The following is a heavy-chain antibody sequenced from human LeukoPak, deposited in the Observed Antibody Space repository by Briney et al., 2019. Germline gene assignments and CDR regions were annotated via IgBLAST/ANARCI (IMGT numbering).Heavy chain of an antibody. V-gene: IGHV4-39*01. J-gene: IGHJ4*02. Sequence: SGTLSLTCTVSGGISISSYHWGWIRQPPGKGLEWIGSIYYSGTTYYNPSLKSRVTISVDTSKNQFSLKLSSVTAADTAVYYCGRLPSGWYYFDYWGQGTLVTVSS. D-gene: IGHD6-19*01. CDR2: IYYSGTT. CDR1: GGISISSYH. CDR3: GRLPSGWYYFDY.